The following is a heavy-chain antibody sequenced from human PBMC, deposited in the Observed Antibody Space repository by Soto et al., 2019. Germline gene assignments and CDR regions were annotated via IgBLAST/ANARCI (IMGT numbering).Heavy chain of an antibody. J-gene: IGHJ3*02. V-gene: IGHV3-53*01. CDR2: IYSGGST. Sequence: EVQLVESGGGLIQPGGSLRLSCGASGFTVSTNYMSWVRQAPGKGLEGVSHIYSGGSTYYADSVKGRFTISRDYSTNTLYLQMNALRAEDTAVYYCARCLGDLSLSAFDIWGQGTLVTVSS. CDR3: ARCLGDLSLSAFDI. CDR1: GFTVSTNY. D-gene: IGHD3-16*02.